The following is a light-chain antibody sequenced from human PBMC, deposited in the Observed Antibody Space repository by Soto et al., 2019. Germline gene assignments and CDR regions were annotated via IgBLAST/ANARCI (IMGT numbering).Light chain of an antibody. J-gene: IGLJ1*01. CDR2: EGS. Sequence: QSALTQPASVSGSPGQSITISCTGTSSDVGGYNLVSWYQQHPDKAPKLVIYEGSKRPSGVSSRFSGSKSGNTASLTISGLQAADEADYYCASYLTTSPLEVFGTGTKLTVL. CDR3: ASYLTTSPLEV. CDR1: SSDVGGYNL. V-gene: IGLV2-14*02.